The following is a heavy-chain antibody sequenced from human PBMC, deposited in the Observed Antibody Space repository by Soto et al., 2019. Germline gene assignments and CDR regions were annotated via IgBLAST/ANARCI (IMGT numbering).Heavy chain of an antibody. CDR3: ARGLANWFDP. V-gene: IGHV4-34*01. Sequence: SETLSLTCAVYGGSFSGYYWSWIRQPPGKGLEWIGEINHSGSTNYNPSLKSRVTISVDTSKNQFSLKLSSVTAADTAVYYCARGLANWFDPWGQGTLVTVSS. J-gene: IGHJ5*02. CDR1: GGSFSGYY. CDR2: INHSGST.